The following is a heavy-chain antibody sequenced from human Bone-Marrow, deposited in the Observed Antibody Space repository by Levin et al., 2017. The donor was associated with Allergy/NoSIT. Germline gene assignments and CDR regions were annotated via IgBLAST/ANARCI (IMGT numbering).Heavy chain of an antibody. Sequence: RSQTLSLTCSVSGDSIDSRDYYWGWIRQSPGKGLEWIASIFSGERTFYTPSLKSRVTVSVDTSKNQFSLTLRSVTAADTSIYYCASSKSGTYSLKMDFWGQGSLVTVSS. CDR1: GDSIDSRDYY. D-gene: IGHD5-12*01. CDR2: IFSGERT. V-gene: IGHV4-39*01. J-gene: IGHJ4*02. CDR3: ASSKSGTYSLKMDF.